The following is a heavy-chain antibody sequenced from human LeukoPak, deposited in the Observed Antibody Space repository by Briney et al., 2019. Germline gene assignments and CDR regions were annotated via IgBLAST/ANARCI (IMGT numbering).Heavy chain of an antibody. J-gene: IGHJ4*02. Sequence: GGSLRLSCAASGFTVSSNYMSWVRQAPGKGLEWVSVIYSGGSTYYADSVKGRFTISRDNSKNTLYLQMNSLRAEDTAVYYCARFGRYYYGSGYYFDYWGQGTLVTVSS. CDR2: IYSGGST. D-gene: IGHD3-10*01. V-gene: IGHV3-53*01. CDR1: GFTVSSNY. CDR3: ARFGRYYYGSGYYFDY.